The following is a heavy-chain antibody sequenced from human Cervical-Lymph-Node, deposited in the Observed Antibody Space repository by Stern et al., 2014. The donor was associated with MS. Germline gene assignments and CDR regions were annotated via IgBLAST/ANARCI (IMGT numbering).Heavy chain of an antibody. CDR2: IYYSGST. Sequence: QVQLQESGPGLVKPSETLSLTCTVSGGSISSSSYYWGWIRQPPGKGLEXIGSIYYSGSTYYNPSLKSRVTISVDTSKNQVSLKLISVTAADTAVYYCARSSPNLYYFDYWGQGTLVTVSS. CDR1: GGSISSSSYY. J-gene: IGHJ4*02. V-gene: IGHV4-39*01. CDR3: ARSSPNLYYFDY.